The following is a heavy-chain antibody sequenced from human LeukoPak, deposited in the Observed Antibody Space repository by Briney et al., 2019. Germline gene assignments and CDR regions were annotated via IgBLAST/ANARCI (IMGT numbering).Heavy chain of an antibody. D-gene: IGHD3-10*01. V-gene: IGHV1-69*06. J-gene: IGHJ6*04. CDR2: IIPIFGTA. CDR3: AGDQGVPAQAWVGELSATPPYYGMDV. Sequence: SVKVSCKASGGTFSSYAISWVRQAPGQGLEWMGGIIPIFGTADYAQKSQGRVTITADKSTSTAYMELSSLRAEDTDVYYCAGDQGVPAQAWVGELSATPPYYGMDVWGKGTTVTVSS. CDR1: GGTFSSYA.